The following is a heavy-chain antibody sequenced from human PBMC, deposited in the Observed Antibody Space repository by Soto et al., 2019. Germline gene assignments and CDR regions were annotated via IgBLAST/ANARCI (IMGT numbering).Heavy chain of an antibody. Sequence: EVQLVQSGGGLVQPGGSLRLSCVGSGFTFTDFYMDWVRQAPGKGLEWVANIRPDGSETNYVETVKGRCTTSRDNAKNSLFLQMNSLTADDTAVYYCAGWGGHDYNYWGQGTLVTVSS. CDR3: AGWGGHDYNY. CDR1: GFTFTDFY. V-gene: IGHV3-7*03. CDR2: IRPDGSET. J-gene: IGHJ4*02. D-gene: IGHD4-4*01.